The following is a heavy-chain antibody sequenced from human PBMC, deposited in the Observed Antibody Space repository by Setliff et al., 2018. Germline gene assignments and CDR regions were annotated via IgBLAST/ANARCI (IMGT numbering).Heavy chain of an antibody. CDR2: ISPDGT. CDR3: AKDGVGPTFTYFFDY. Sequence: GGSLRLSCGASGFTFRKYWMYWVRQVPGKGLVWVSRISPDGTITISRDNSKNSLFLQMNSLRVDDTAIYYCAKDGVGPTFTYFFDYWGQGSQVTVSS. CDR1: GFTFRKYW. D-gene: IGHD1-26*01. V-gene: IGHV3-74*01. J-gene: IGHJ4*02.